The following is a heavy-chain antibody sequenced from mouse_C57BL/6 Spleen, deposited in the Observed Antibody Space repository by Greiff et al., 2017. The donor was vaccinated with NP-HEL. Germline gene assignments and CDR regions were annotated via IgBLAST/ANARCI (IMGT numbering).Heavy chain of an antibody. Sequence: EVQGVESGGGLVKPGGSLKLSCAASGFTFSSYAMSWVRQTPEKRLEWVATISDGGSYTYYPDNVKGRFTISRDNAKNNLYLQMSHLQSEDTAMYSCARDKSNYGAMDYWGQGTSVTVSS. CDR1: GFTFSSYA. CDR2: ISDGGSYT. D-gene: IGHD2-5*01. V-gene: IGHV5-4*01. CDR3: ARDKSNYGAMDY. J-gene: IGHJ4*01.